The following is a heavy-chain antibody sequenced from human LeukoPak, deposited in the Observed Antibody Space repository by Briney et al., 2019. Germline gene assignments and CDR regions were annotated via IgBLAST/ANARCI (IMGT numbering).Heavy chain of an antibody. CDR3: ARDYYDSSGYYYYYYGMDV. J-gene: IGHJ6*02. CDR1: GGSISSYY. D-gene: IGHD3-22*01. Sequence: SETLSLTCTVSGGSISSYYWSWIRQPPGKGLEWIGYIYYSGSTNYDPSLKSRVTISVDTSKNQFSLKLSSVTAADTAVYYCARDYYDSSGYYYYYYGMDVWGQGTTVTVSS. V-gene: IGHV4-59*12. CDR2: IYYSGST.